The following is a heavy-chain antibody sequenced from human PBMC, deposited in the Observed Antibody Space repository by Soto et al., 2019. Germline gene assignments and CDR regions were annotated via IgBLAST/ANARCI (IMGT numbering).Heavy chain of an antibody. V-gene: IGHV3-23*01. Sequence: HPGGSLRLSCAASGFTFSSYAMSWVRQAPGKGLERVSAISGSGGSTYYADSVKGRFTISRDNSKNTLFLQMNSLRAEDTAVYYCAKDRTYYYDSSGYYPNGMDVWGQGTTVTVSS. D-gene: IGHD3-22*01. J-gene: IGHJ6*02. CDR2: ISGSGGST. CDR3: AKDRTYYYDSSGYYPNGMDV. CDR1: GFTFSSYA.